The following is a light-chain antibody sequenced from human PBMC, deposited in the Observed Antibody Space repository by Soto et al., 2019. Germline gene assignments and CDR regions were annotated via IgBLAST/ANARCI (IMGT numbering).Light chain of an antibody. CDR1: QSVGTF. Sequence: EIVLTQSPATLSLSPGERATLSCRASQSVGTFFAWYQQKPAQAPRLLIYDGSNRAAGIPARFSGSGSGTDFPLTIRRLEPEDFAVYYCQQCNSWPQWTFGPGTKVDI. CDR3: QQCNSWPQWT. CDR2: DGS. J-gene: IGKJ1*01. V-gene: IGKV3-11*01.